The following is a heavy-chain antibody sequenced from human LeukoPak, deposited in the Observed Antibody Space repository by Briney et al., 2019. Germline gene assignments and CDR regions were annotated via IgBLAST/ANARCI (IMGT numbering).Heavy chain of an antibody. J-gene: IGHJ6*03. CDR3: AKAAYCSGADCLHTRSGAYYYYYMDV. D-gene: IGHD2-15*01. CDR2: ISYDGSNT. V-gene: IGHV3-30-3*01. Sequence: GGSLRLSCAASGFTFSSYAMHWVRQTPGKGLEWVAVISYDGSNTYYADSVKGRFTISRDNSKNTLYLQMNSLRAEDTAVYYCAKAAYCSGADCLHTRSGAYYYYYMDVWGKGTAVTVSS. CDR1: GFTFSSYA.